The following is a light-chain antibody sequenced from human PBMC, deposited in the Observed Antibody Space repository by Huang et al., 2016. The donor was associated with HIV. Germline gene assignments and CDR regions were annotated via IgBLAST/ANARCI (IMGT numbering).Light chain of an antibody. Sequence: DIQMTQSPSSLSASVGDRVTITCRTSQDISNYLTWYQQKPGKAPRLLIYDVFNLETGVPSRFSGSGSGTDFTLTISSLQPEDIATYYCQRYGNLPPLAFGGGTKVEI. V-gene: IGKV1-33*01. CDR3: QRYGNLPPLA. J-gene: IGKJ4*01. CDR2: DVF. CDR1: QDISNY.